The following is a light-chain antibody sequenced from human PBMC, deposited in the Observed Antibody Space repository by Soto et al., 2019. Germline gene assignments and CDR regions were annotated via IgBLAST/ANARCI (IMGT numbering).Light chain of an antibody. Sequence: QYALTQPASVSGSPGQSITISCTGTSSDVGGYNYVSWYQHHPGKAPKLMIFDVSNRPSGVSNRFSGFKSGNTASLTISGLQPDDEADYYCSSYTTSNTRQIVFGTGTKVTVL. CDR3: SSYTTSNTRQIV. J-gene: IGLJ1*01. CDR1: SSDVGGYNY. CDR2: DVS. V-gene: IGLV2-14*03.